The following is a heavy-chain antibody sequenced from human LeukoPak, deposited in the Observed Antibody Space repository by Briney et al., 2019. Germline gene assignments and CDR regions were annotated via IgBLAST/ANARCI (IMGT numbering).Heavy chain of an antibody. CDR2: INHSGRT. J-gene: IGHJ2*01. Sequence: SETLSLACVVSGGSGGSFSSYYWSWIRQSPGKGLEWIGEINHSGRTNFNPSLQSRVTISVDSSKNQFALKLNSVTAADMAVYYCARTGELVGFIDLWGRGTLVTVSS. V-gene: IGHV4-34*01. CDR3: ARTGELVGFIDL. D-gene: IGHD1-26*01. CDR1: GGSGGSFSSYY.